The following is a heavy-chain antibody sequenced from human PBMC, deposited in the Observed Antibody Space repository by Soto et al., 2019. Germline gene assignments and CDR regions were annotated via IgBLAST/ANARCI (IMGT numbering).Heavy chain of an antibody. CDR3: ARFRGSYGMDV. D-gene: IGHD3-10*01. V-gene: IGHV1-18*01. CDR2: ITTDKGKT. J-gene: IGHJ6*02. Sequence: ASVKVSCKTSGYTFTSYGISWVRQAPGQGLEWMGWITTDKGKTNYAQKFQGRVAMTTDTSTSTAYMELSSLRSEDTAVYYCARFRGSYGMDVWGQGTTVTVSS. CDR1: GYTFTSYG.